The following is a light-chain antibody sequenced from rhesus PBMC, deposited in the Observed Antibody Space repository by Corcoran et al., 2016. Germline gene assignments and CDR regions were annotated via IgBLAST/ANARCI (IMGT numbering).Light chain of an antibody. J-gene: IGKJ2*01. Sequence: DIVMTQSPDSLAVSLGERVTINCKSSQSILYSSNNKDYLAWYQQKPGQAPKMIIYGASTREAGVTNRFSGSGSGTDFTLTISGLQAEDVAVYYCQQYYSIPYSFGQGTKVEIK. CDR1: QSILYSSNNKDY. CDR3: QQYYSIPYS. CDR2: GAS. V-gene: IGKV4-1*01.